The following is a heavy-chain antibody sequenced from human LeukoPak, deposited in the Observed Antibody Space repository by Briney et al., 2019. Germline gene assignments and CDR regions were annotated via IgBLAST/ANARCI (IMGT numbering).Heavy chain of an antibody. CDR1: GFTFSSYA. J-gene: IGHJ4*02. CDR3: ARDYGDYVFDY. V-gene: IGHV3-21*01. Sequence: GGSLRLSCAASGFTFSSYAMSWVRQAPGKGLEWVSAISSSSSYIYYADSVKGRFTISRDNAKNSLYLQMNSLRAEDTAVYYCARDYGDYVFDYWGQGTLVTVSS. D-gene: IGHD4-17*01. CDR2: ISSSSSYI.